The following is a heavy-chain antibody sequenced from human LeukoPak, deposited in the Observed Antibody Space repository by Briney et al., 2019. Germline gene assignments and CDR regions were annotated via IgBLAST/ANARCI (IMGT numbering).Heavy chain of an antibody. CDR1: GFTFSSYA. V-gene: IGHV3-30*04. D-gene: IGHD6-19*01. CDR2: ISYDGSNK. J-gene: IGHJ6*02. Sequence: GGSLRLSCAASGFTFSSYAMHWVRQAPGKGLEWVAVISYDGSNKYYADSVKGRFTISRDNSKNTLYLQMNSLRAEDTAVYYCARVGLAVAGTPRSYYYYGMDVWGQGTTVTVSS. CDR3: ARVGLAVAGTPRSYYYYGMDV.